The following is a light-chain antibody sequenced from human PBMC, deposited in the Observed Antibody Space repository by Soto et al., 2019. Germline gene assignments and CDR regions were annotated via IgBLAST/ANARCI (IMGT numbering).Light chain of an antibody. CDR3: QQSYSNPPT. CDR2: AAS. CDR1: QSISTY. V-gene: IGKV1-39*01. J-gene: IGKJ4*01. Sequence: DIQMTQSPSPLSASVEDRVTITCRASQSISTYLNWYQQKPGKAPKLLIYAASSLQSGVPSRFSGSGSGTDFTLTISSLQPEDFATYYCQQSYSNPPTFGGGTKVDIK.